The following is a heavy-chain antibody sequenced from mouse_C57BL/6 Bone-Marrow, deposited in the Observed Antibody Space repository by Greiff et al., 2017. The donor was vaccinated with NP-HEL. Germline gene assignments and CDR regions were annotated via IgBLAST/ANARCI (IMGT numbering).Heavy chain of an antibody. CDR2: IYPGDGDT. Sequence: VQLQESGPELVKPGASVKISCKASGYAFSSSWMNWVKQRPGKGLEWIGRIYPGDGDTNYNGKFKGKATLTADKSSSTAYMQLSSLTSEDSAVYFCARSGDYWGQGTTLTVSS. CDR3: ARSGDY. D-gene: IGHD4-1*01. CDR1: GYAFSSSW. V-gene: IGHV1-82*01. J-gene: IGHJ2*01.